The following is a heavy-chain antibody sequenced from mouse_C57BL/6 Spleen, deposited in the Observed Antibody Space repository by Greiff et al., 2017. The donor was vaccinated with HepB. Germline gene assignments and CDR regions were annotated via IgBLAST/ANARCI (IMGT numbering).Heavy chain of an antibody. V-gene: IGHV3-6*01. J-gene: IGHJ4*01. CDR3: ARNGPYSYAMDY. D-gene: IGHD2-10*01. CDR1: GYSITSGYY. CDR2: ISYDGSN. Sequence: EVQRVESGPGLVKPSQSLSLTCSVTGYSITSGYYWNWIRQFPGNKLEWMGYISYDGSNNYNPSLKNRISITRDTSKNQFFLKLNSVTTEDTATYYCARNGPYSYAMDYWGQGTSVTVSS.